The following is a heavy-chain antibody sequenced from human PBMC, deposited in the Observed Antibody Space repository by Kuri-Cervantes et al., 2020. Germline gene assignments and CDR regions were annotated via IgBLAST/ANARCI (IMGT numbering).Heavy chain of an antibody. J-gene: IGHJ3*01. Sequence: GESLKISCAASGFTVSSNYMTWARRAPGKGLEWVSVIYSGDSTYYADSVKGRFTISRDNSKNTVYLQMNSLRVEDTAVYYCARDLGGYSTRYDAFDVWGQGTMVTVSS. D-gene: IGHD2-21*01. CDR3: ARDLGGYSTRYDAFDV. CDR1: GFTVSSNY. CDR2: IYSGDST. V-gene: IGHV3-53*01.